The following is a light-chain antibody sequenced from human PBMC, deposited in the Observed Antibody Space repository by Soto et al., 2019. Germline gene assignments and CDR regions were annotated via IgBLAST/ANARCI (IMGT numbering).Light chain of an antibody. CDR1: QSVSSNF. Sequence: EIVLTQSPGTLSLSPGERATLSCRASQSVSSNFLAWYQEKLGQAPRLLIYGASKRATGIPDRFSGSGSGTEFTLTISRLGAEDFAVYYLRPYGTSLGFPVGGGTKVDIK. CDR3: RPYGTSLGFP. J-gene: IGKJ4*01. V-gene: IGKV3-20*01. CDR2: GAS.